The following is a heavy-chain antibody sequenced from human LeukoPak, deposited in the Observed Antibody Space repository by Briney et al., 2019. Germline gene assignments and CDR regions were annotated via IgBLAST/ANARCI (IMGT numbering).Heavy chain of an antibody. CDR3: ARGGTVAAARKSKGSYYYYYMDV. CDR1: GFTFSSYG. CDR2: ISYDGSNK. Sequence: GGSLRLSCAASGFTFSSYGMHWVRQAPGKGLEWVAVISYDGSNKYYADSVKGRFTISRDNSKNTLYLQMNSLRAEDTAVYYCARGGTVAAARKSKGSYYYYYMDVWGKGTTVTVSS. V-gene: IGHV3-30*03. D-gene: IGHD6-13*01. J-gene: IGHJ6*03.